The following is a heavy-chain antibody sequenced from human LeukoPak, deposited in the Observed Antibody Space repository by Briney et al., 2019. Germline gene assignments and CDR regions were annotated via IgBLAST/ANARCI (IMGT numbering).Heavy chain of an antibody. V-gene: IGHV3-21*01. D-gene: IGHD3-10*01. J-gene: IGHJ3*02. CDR3: ARGNYYGSGSHTAFDI. CDR1: GFTFSSYI. Sequence: GGSLRLSCAASGFTFSSYIMNWVRQAPGKGLEWVSSISSSSSYIYYADSVKGRFTISRDNAKNSLYLQMNSLRAEDTAVYYCARGNYYGSGSHTAFDIWGQGTMVTVSS. CDR2: ISSSSSYI.